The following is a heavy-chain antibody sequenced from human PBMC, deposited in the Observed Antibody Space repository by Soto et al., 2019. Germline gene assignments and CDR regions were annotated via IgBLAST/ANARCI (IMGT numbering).Heavy chain of an antibody. D-gene: IGHD2-21*02. CDR1: GGTFSSYA. CDR3: ASHCGGDCYSRSPPYYYGMDV. J-gene: IGHJ6*02. V-gene: IGHV1-69*12. CDR2: IIPIFGTA. Sequence: QVQLVQSGAEVKKPGSSVKVSCKASGGTFSSYAISWVRQAPGQGLEWMGGIIPIFGTADYAQKFQGRVTITADESTSTAYMELSSLRSEDTAVYYCASHCGGDCYSRSPPYYYGMDVWGQGTTVTVSS.